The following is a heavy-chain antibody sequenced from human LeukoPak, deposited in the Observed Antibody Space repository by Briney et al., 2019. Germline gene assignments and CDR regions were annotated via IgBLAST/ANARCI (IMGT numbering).Heavy chain of an antibody. J-gene: IGHJ4*02. D-gene: IGHD4-17*01. CDR2: IIPIFGTA. CDR3: ARAHPASYDYGDYFEVRSFDY. V-gene: IGHV1-69*13. CDR1: GGTFSSYA. Sequence: GASVKVSCKASGGTFSSYAISWVRQAPGQGLEWMGGIIPIFGTANYAQKFLGRVTITADESTSTAYMELSSLRSEDTAVYYCARAHPASYDYGDYFEVRSFDYWGQGTLVTVSS.